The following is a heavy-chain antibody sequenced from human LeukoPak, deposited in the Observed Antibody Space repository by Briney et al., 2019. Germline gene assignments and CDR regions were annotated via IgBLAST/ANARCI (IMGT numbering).Heavy chain of an antibody. Sequence: SGTLSLTCAVSGGSISSSNWWSWVRQPPGKGLEWIGEIYHSGSTNYNPSLKSRVTISVDKSKNQFSLKLSSVTAADTAVYYCARVYYYGSGTQYYFDYWGQGTLVTVSS. V-gene: IGHV4-4*02. CDR2: IYHSGST. D-gene: IGHD3-10*01. J-gene: IGHJ4*02. CDR3: ARVYYYGSGTQYYFDY. CDR1: GGSISSSNW.